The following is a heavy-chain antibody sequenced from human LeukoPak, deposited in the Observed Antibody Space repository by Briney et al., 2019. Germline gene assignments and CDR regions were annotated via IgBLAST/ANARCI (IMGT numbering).Heavy chain of an antibody. J-gene: IGHJ4*02. CDR1: GFTFSSYG. CDR3: ARDYDFWSGYHEYYFDY. Sequence: GGSLRLSCAASGFTFSSYGMHWVRQAPGKGLEWVAVIWYDGSNKCYADSVKGRFTISRDNSKNTLYLQMNSLRAEDTAVYYCARDYDFWSGYHEYYFDYWGQGTLVTVSS. D-gene: IGHD3-3*01. CDR2: IWYDGSNK. V-gene: IGHV3-33*01.